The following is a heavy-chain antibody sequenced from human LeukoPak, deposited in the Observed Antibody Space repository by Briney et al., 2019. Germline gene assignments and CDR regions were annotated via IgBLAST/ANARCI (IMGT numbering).Heavy chain of an antibody. CDR2: ISGSGGST. D-gene: IGHD4-17*01. V-gene: IGHV3-23*01. CDR1: GFTFSSYA. CDR3: AKARYGDYVAPVGGPFDY. J-gene: IGHJ4*02. Sequence: GGSLRLSCAASGFTFSSYAMSWVRQAPGKGLEWVSAISGSGGSTYYADSVKSRFTISRDNSKNTLYLQMNSLRAEDTAVYYCAKARYGDYVAPVGGPFDYWGQGTLVTVSS.